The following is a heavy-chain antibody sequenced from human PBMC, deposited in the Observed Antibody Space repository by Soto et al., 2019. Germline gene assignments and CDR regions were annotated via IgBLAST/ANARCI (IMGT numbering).Heavy chain of an antibody. CDR2: VSGDGGRT. D-gene: IGHD3-10*01. J-gene: IGHJ5*02. CDR3: ARLRLLMNWFDP. CDR1: EFTFRTHA. Sequence: GGSLRLSCAASEFTFRTHAMHRVLQAPGKGLEWVSTVSGDGGRTFSADSVKGRFTVSRDNSKNTVYLEMNSLRAEDTAVYYCARLRLLMNWFDPWGQGTLVTVSS. V-gene: IGHV3-23*01.